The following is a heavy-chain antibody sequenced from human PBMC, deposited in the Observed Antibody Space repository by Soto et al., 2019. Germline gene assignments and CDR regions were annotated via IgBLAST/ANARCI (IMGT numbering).Heavy chain of an antibody. CDR2: IYHTGST. J-gene: IGHJ5*02. CDR1: GDPISSGGNY. CDR3: ARGRRQIAAASRNWFDP. V-gene: IGHV4-31*03. Sequence: LSLTCTVSGDPISSGGNYWSWIRQRPGRGLEWIGFIYHTGSTNYNPSLKSRVTISVDTSKNQFSLKLSSVTAADTAVYYCARGRRQIAAASRNWFDPWGQGTLVTVSS. D-gene: IGHD6-13*01.